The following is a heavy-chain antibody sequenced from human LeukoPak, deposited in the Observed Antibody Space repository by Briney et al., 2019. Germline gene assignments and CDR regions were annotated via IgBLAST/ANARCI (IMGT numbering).Heavy chain of an antibody. V-gene: IGHV1-24*01. CDR3: ATDYRYDSSGYPPSLDY. J-gene: IGHJ4*02. CDR2: FDPEDGET. D-gene: IGHD3-22*01. CDR1: GYTLTELS. Sequence: ASVKVSCTVSGYTLTELSMHWVRQAPGKGLEWMGGFDPEDGETIYAQKFQGRVTMTEDTSTDTAYMELSSLRSEDTAVYYCATDYRYDSSGYPPSLDYWGQGTLVTVSS.